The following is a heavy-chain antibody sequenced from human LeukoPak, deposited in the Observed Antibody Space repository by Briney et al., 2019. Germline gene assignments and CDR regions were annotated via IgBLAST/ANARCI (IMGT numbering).Heavy chain of an antibody. Sequence: PGRSLRLSCAASGFTFSSYSMNWVRQAPGKGLEWVSSISSSSYIYYADSVKGRFTISRDNAKNSLNLQMNSLRAEDTAVYYCARNSWDFDYWGQGTLVTVSS. CDR3: ARNSWDFDY. CDR2: ISSSSYI. V-gene: IGHV3-21*01. D-gene: IGHD2/OR15-2a*01. J-gene: IGHJ4*02. CDR1: GFTFSSYS.